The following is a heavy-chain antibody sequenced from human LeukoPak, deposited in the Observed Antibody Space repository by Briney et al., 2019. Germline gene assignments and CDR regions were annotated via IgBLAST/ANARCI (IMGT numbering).Heavy chain of an antibody. Sequence: KPSETLSLTCTVSGGSISSYYWSWIRQPPGKGLEWIGYIYYSGNTNYNPSLKSRVTISVDTSKNQFSLKLSSVTAADTAVYYCARATELRPRMDVWGKGTTVTVSS. CDR3: ARATELRPRMDV. CDR2: IYYSGNT. D-gene: IGHD4-23*01. V-gene: IGHV4-59*01. CDR1: GGSISSYY. J-gene: IGHJ6*04.